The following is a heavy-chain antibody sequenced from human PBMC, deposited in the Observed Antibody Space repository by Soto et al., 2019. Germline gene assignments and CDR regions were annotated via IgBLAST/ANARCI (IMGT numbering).Heavy chain of an antibody. J-gene: IGHJ4*01. CDR1: GFIFSTFG. D-gene: IGHD6-19*01. CDR3: VQDRCRSGWYPVGEH. CDR2: ISKDGISK. V-gene: IGHV3-30*18. Sequence: GGSLRLSCAASGFIFSTFGMHWVRQAPGKGLEWVAVISKDGISKYYADSVKGRFSISRANSKICAYVQMNSLRVEDTVVYYRVQDRCRSGWYPVGEHLGQGTLVTVSS.